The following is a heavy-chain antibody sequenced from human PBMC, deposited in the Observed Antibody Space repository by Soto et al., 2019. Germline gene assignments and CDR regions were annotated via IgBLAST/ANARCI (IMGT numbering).Heavy chain of an antibody. Sequence: VGSLRLSCAASGFTFSSYSMNWVRQAPGKGLEWVSSISSSSSYIYYADSVKGRFTISRDNAKNSLYLQMNSLRAEDTAVYYCARENCTNGVCYTNDAFDIWGQGTMVTVSS. D-gene: IGHD2-8*01. CDR2: ISSSSSYI. CDR1: GFTFSSYS. CDR3: ARENCTNGVCYTNDAFDI. V-gene: IGHV3-21*01. J-gene: IGHJ3*02.